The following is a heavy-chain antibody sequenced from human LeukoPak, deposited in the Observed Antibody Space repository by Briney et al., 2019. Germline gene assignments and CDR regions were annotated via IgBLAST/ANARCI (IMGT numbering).Heavy chain of an antibody. J-gene: IGHJ4*02. D-gene: IGHD4-17*01. V-gene: IGHV4-4*02. CDR3: ASTKMTTVTEYYFDY. CDR1: GGSISSSNW. Sequence: SGTLSLTCAVSGGSISSSNWWSWVRQPPGKGLEWIGEIYHSGSTNYNPSLKSRVTISVDKSKNQLSLKLSSVTAADTAVYYCASTKMTTVTEYYFDYWGQGTLVTVSS. CDR2: IYHSGST.